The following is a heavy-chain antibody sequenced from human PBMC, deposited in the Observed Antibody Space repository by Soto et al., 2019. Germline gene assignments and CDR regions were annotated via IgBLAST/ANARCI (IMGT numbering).Heavy chain of an antibody. J-gene: IGHJ4*02. Sequence: PSETLSLTCAVYGGSFSGYYWSWIRQPPGKGLEWIGEINHSGSTNYNPSLKSRVTISVDTSKNQFSLKLSSVTAADTAVYYCARKFMVVAATYYFDYWGQGTLVTVSS. V-gene: IGHV4-34*01. CDR2: INHSGST. CDR3: ARKFMVVAATYYFDY. D-gene: IGHD2-15*01. CDR1: GGSFSGYY.